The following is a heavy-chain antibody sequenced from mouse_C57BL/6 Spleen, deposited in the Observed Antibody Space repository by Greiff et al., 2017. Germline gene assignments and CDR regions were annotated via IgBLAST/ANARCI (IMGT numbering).Heavy chain of an antibody. Sequence: EVKLMESEGGLVQPGSSMKLSCTASGFTFSDYYMAWVRQVPEKGLEWVANINYDGSSTYYLDSLKSRFIISRDNAKNILYLQMSSLKSEDTATYYCAREGPKGMGYGALDYWGQGTTLTVSS. CDR2: INYDGSST. J-gene: IGHJ2*01. CDR1: GFTFSDYY. V-gene: IGHV5-16*01. CDR3: AREGPKGMGYGALDY. D-gene: IGHD1-1*02.